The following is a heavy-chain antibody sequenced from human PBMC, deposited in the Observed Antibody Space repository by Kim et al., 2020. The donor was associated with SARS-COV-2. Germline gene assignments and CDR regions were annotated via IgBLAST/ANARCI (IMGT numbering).Heavy chain of an antibody. Sequence: SETLSLTCAVYGGSFSGYYWSWIRQPPGKGLEWIGEINHSGSNNYNPSLKSRVTISVDTSKNQSSLKLSSVTAADTAVYYCWGLKGVAAAGPTVFECWGQGTLVTVSS. J-gene: IGHJ4*02. CDR1: GGSFSGYY. CDR2: INHSGSN. D-gene: IGHD6-13*01. V-gene: IGHV4-34*01. CDR3: WGLKGVAAAGPTVFEC.